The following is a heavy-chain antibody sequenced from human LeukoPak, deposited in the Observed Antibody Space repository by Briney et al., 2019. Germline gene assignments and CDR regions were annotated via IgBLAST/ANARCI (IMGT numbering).Heavy chain of an antibody. D-gene: IGHD3-10*01. V-gene: IGHV1-2*02. CDR3: ARDFVGGGSAGGY. CDR2: INPKSGGT. CDR1: GYSFNDYY. J-gene: IGHJ4*02. Sequence: ASVKVSCKASGYSFNDYYIHWVRQAPGQGLEWMGWINPKSGGTNFAHNFQGRVALTTDTSMSTAYMELSALRSDDTAVFYCARDFVGGGSAGGYWGQGTLVTVS.